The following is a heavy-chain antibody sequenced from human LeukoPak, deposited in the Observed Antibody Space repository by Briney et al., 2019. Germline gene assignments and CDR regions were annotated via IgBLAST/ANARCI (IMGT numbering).Heavy chain of an antibody. V-gene: IGHV5-51*01. J-gene: IGHJ4*02. CDR2: IYPGDSDT. D-gene: IGHD6-13*01. CDR3: ARRRAATDDFDY. Sequence: GESLKVSCQGSGYSFTTYWIGWVRQMPGKGLEWMGIIYPGDSDTRYSPSFQGQVTISADKSITTAYLQWSSLKASGTAMYYCARRRAATDDFDYWGQGTLVTVSS. CDR1: GYSFTTYW.